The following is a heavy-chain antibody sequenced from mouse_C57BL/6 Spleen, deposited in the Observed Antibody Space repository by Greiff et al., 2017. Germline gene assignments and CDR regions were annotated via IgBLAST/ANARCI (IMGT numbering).Heavy chain of an antibody. Sequence: QVQLQQSGAELVKPGASVKISCKASGYAFSSYWMNWVKQRPGEGLEWIGQIYPGDGDTNYNGKFKGKATLTADKSSSTAYMQLSSLTSEDSAVYFWGRRGDYYDYGGFDYWGQGTTLTVSS. CDR2: IYPGDGDT. V-gene: IGHV1-80*01. CDR1: GYAFSSYW. J-gene: IGHJ2*01. CDR3: GRRGDYYDYGGFDY. D-gene: IGHD2-4*01.